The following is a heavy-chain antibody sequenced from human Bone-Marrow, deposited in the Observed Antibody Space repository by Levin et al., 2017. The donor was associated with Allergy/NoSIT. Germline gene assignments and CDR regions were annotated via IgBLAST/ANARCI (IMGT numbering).Heavy chain of an antibody. V-gene: IGHV3-48*03. CDR1: GFTFGSHE. J-gene: IGHJ2*01. D-gene: IGHD2-21*02. CDR2: ISSSGTTK. Sequence: PGGSLRLSCAASGFTFGSHEMNWVRQAPGKGLEWISYISSSGTTKYYADSVKGRFTISSKNSLYLQMNSLRAEDTAIYYCVRGKRSDGVTPDWYFDLWGRGTLVTVSS. CDR3: VRGKRSDGVTPDWYFDL.